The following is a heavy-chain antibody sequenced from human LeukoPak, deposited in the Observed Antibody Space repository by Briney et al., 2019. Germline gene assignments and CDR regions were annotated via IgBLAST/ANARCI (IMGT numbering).Heavy chain of an antibody. CDR2: INHSGST. J-gene: IGHJ6*03. V-gene: IGHV4-34*01. D-gene: IGHD3-3*01. Sequence: PSETLSLTCAVYGGSFNGYYWSWIRQPPGKGLEWIGEINHSGSTNYNPSLKSRVTISVDTSKNQFSLKLSSVTAADTAVYYCARGVFWSGYYYYYYYMDVWGKGTTVTVSS. CDR1: GGSFNGYY. CDR3: ARGVFWSGYYYYYYYMDV.